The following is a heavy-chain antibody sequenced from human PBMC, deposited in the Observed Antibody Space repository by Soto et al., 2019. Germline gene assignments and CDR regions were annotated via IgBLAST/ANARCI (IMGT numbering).Heavy chain of an antibody. Sequence: QVQLVQSGAEVKKPGASVKVSCKASGYTFTSYAMHWVRQAPGQRLEWMGWINACNGNTKYSQKFQGRVTITRDTSASTAYMELSSLRSEDTAVYYCASSFTVPAAIDYWGQGTLVTVSS. CDR1: GYTFTSYA. D-gene: IGHD2-2*02. V-gene: IGHV1-3*01. J-gene: IGHJ4*02. CDR2: INACNGNT. CDR3: ASSFTVPAAIDY.